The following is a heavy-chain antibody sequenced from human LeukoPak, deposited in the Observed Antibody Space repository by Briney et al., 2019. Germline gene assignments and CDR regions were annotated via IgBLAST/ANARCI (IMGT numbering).Heavy chain of an antibody. Sequence: SGGSLRLSCAASGFTFDDYAMHWVRQAPGKGLEWVSSINWNSGSIAYADSVKGRFTISRDNAKNSLYLQMNSLRAEDTALYCCAKGTAVAGTPFDYWGQGTLVTVSS. CDR2: INWNSGSI. CDR1: GFTFDDYA. CDR3: AKGTAVAGTPFDY. D-gene: IGHD6-19*01. J-gene: IGHJ4*02. V-gene: IGHV3-9*01.